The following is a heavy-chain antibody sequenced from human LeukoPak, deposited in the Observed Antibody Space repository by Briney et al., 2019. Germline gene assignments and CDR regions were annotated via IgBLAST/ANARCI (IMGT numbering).Heavy chain of an antibody. V-gene: IGHV3-74*01. Sequence: GGSLRLSCAASGFTVSSYWMHWVRQAPRKGLVWVSRINSDGSSTSYADSVKGRFTISRDNAKNTLYLQMNSMRAEDTAVYYCARIMVWWGEYDAFDIWGQGTMVTVSS. CDR2: INSDGSST. CDR1: GFTVSSYW. J-gene: IGHJ3*02. D-gene: IGHD2-8*01. CDR3: ARIMVWWGEYDAFDI.